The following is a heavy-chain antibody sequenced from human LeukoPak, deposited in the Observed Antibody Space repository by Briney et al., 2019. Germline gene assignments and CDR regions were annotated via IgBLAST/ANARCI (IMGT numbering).Heavy chain of an antibody. Sequence: SETLSLTCTVSGGSISSSSYYWGWIRQPPGKGLEWSGSIYYSGSTYYNPSLKSRVTISVDTSKNQFSLKLSSVTAAVTAVYYCPSSKRWLQLLYYFDYWGQGTLVTVSS. CDR2: IYYSGST. CDR3: PSSKRWLQLLYYFDY. V-gene: IGHV4-39*01. D-gene: IGHD5-24*01. CDR1: GGSISSSSYY. J-gene: IGHJ4*02.